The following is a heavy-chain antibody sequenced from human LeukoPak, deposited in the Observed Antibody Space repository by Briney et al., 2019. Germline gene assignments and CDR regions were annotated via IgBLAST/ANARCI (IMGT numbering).Heavy chain of an antibody. CDR1: GFTFSIYT. CDR2: ISSSGDYI. CDR3: ARDQVMEQQLTLYMDV. Sequence: KPGGSLRLSCSPSGFTFSIYTMNWVRQAPGKGLEWVSTISSSGDYIDYADSVQGRFTVSRDYAKNSLYLQMNSLRAEDTAVFYCARDQVMEQQLTLYMDVWGKGTTVTVSS. D-gene: IGHD3-16*01. J-gene: IGHJ6*03. V-gene: IGHV3-21*01.